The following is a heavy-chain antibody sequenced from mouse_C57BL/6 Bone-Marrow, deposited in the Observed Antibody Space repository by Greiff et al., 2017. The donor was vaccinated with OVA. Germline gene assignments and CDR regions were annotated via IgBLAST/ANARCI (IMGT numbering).Heavy chain of an antibody. J-gene: IGHJ4*01. V-gene: IGHV1-64*01. CDR2: IHPNSGST. CDR1: GYTFTSYW. D-gene: IGHD1-1*01. Sequence: QVQLQQPGAELVKPGASVKLSCKASGYTFTSYWMHWVKQRPGQGLEWIGMIHPNSGSTNYNEKFKSKATLTVDKSSSTAYMQLSSLTSEDSAVYYCARSTGVDYAMDYWGQGTSVTVSS. CDR3: ARSTGVDYAMDY.